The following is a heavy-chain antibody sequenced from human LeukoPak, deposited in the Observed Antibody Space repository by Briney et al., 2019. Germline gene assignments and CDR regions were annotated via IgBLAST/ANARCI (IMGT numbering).Heavy chain of an antibody. CDR1: GHILSELS. CDR2: FDPADGET. V-gene: IGHV1-24*01. D-gene: IGHD3-22*01. CDR3: VTEMRDSSGYYTDAFDV. J-gene: IGHJ3*01. Sequence: ASVKVPCKVSGHILSELSMHWVRQAPGKGLEWMGGFDPADGETIYVEHLQDRVTVTEDKFTDTAYMELTSLTSEDTAVYYCVTEMRDSSGYYTDAFDVWGQGTLVTVS.